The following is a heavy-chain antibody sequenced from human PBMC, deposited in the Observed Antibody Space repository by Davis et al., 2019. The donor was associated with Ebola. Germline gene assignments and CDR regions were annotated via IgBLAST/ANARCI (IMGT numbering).Heavy chain of an antibody. CDR3: ARGYCSGGSCYSGDY. V-gene: IGHV1-2*06. J-gene: IGHJ4*02. CDR2: INPNSGGT. Sequence: ASVKVSCKASGYTFTGYYMHWVRQAPGQGLEWMGRINPNSGGTNYAQKLQGRVTMTTDTSTSTAYMELRSLRSDDTAVYYCARGYCSGGSCYSGDYWGQGTLVTVSS. CDR1: GYTFTGYY. D-gene: IGHD2-15*01.